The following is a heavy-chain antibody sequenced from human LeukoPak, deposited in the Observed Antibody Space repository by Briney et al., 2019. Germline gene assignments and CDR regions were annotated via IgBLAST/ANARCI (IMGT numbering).Heavy chain of an antibody. J-gene: IGHJ3*02. Sequence: SQTLSPTSTVATGFISSYSWSCIRQPAGKGMEWNGYIHYSVSTNYNPSLKTRVTISVKTSKNQLTLKLSSVTAADPAVDSGGRVPRYCSSTSCYFGAFDIWGQRTMVTVSS. CDR3: GRVPRYCSSTSCYFGAFDI. CDR1: TGFISSYS. V-gene: IGHV4-59*01. D-gene: IGHD2-2*01. CDR2: IHYSVST.